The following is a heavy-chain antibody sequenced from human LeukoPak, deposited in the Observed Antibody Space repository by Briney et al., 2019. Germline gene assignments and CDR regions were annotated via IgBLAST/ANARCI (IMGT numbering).Heavy chain of an antibody. J-gene: IGHJ4*02. V-gene: IGHV1-46*01. CDR3: VRDPGNDYFFDY. CDR2: INPSGGSI. Sequence: ASVKVSCKASGYTFTSHYMHWVRQAPGQGLEWMGTINPSGGSISYAQKFQGRVTMTRDTSTSTVYMELSGLRSDDTALYFCVRDPGNDYFFDYWGQGTLVTVSS. CDR1: GYTFTSHY. D-gene: IGHD3-16*01.